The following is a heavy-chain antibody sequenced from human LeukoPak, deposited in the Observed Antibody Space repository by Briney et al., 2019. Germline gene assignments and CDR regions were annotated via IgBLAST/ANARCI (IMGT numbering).Heavy chain of an antibody. CDR2: INHSGST. D-gene: IGHD3-22*01. V-gene: IGHV4-34*01. J-gene: IGHJ4*02. CDR3: ASAYYDSSGWLDY. CDR1: GGSFSGYY. Sequence: SSETLSLTCAVYGGSFSGYYWSWIRQPPGKGLEWIGEINHSGSTNYNPSLKSRVTISVDTSKNQFSLKLSSVTAADTAVYYCASAYYDSSGWLDYWGQGTLVTASS.